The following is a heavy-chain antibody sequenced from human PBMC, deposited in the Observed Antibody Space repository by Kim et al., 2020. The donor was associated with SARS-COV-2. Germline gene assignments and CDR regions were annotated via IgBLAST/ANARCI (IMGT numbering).Heavy chain of an antibody. D-gene: IGHD6-13*01. V-gene: IGHV4-59*01. J-gene: IGHJ4*02. CDR3: ARVPAAADPFDY. Sequence: NYNHYLKSRVTISVDTSKNQFSRKLSSVTAADTAVYYCARVPAAADPFDYWGQGTLVTVSS.